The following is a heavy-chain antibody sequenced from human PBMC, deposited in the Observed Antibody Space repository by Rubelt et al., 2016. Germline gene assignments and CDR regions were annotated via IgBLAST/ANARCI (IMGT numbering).Heavy chain of an antibody. J-gene: IGHJ3*02. CDR1: GGSFSGYY. D-gene: IGHD1-26*01. CDR3: ARAKGARAFDI. Sequence: QVQLQQWGAGLLKPSETLSLTCAVYGGSFSGYYWSWIRQPPGKGLEWIGEINHSGSTNYNQALKVRVTISVDTFKHQFSLKRGSVTAAETAVYYCARAKGARAFDIWGQGTMVTVSS. CDR2: INHSGST. V-gene: IGHV4-34*01.